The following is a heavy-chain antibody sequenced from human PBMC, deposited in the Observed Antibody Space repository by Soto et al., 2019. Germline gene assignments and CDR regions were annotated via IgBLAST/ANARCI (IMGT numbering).Heavy chain of an antibody. Sequence: LRLSCASSGFTFSDYYMSWIRQAPGKGLEWVAYISAGGSDIYYGDSVKGRFTVSRDNTKKSLYLQMSNLRADDTAIYYCASLPQGYYDRSGRLVDYWGHGTLVTVSS. J-gene: IGHJ4*01. D-gene: IGHD3-22*01. CDR2: ISAGGSDI. CDR1: GFTFSDYY. CDR3: ASLPQGYYDRSGRLVDY. V-gene: IGHV3-11*01.